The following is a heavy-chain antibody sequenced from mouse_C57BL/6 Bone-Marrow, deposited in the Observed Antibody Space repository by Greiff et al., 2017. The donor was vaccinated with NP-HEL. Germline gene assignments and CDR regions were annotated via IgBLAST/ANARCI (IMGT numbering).Heavy chain of an antibody. CDR2: INPNNGGT. CDR1: GGAFRSGL. D-gene: IGHD3-2*02. CDR3: ARDSGYAFDY. Sequence: QVQLQQPGTELVKPGDEVKREGKEAGGAFRSGLLEGRRQRPGQGLEWIGNINPNNGGTNDNEKFKTKATLTVDKSSSTAYMQLSSLTSEDSAVYYCARDSGYAFDYWGQGTTLTVSS. J-gene: IGHJ2*01. V-gene: IGHV1-53*01.